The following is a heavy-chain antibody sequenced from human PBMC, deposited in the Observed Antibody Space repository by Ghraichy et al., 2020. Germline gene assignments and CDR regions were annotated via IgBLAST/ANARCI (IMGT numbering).Heavy chain of an antibody. CDR3: AKVGAYGDYTSGWFDP. CDR2: ISGSGGST. CDR1: GFTFSSYA. D-gene: IGHD4-17*01. V-gene: IGHV3-23*01. Sequence: GESLNISCAASGFTFSSYAMSWVRQAPGKGLEWVSAISGSGGSTYYADSVKGRFTISRDNSKNTLYLQMNSLRAEDTAVYYCAKVGAYGDYTSGWFDPWGQGTLVTVSS. J-gene: IGHJ5*02.